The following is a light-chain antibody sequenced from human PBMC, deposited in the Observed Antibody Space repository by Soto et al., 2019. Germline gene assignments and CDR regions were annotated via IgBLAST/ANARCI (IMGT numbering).Light chain of an antibody. CDR1: SSDVGGYNF. CDR2: EVS. CDR3: SSYAGSNIYV. J-gene: IGLJ1*01. V-gene: IGLV2-8*01. Sequence: QSALAQPPSASGSPGQSVTISCTGTSSDVGGYNFVSWYQHHPGKAPKVIIYEVSKRPSGVPNRFSGSKSGNTASLTVSGLQAEDEADYNCSSYAGSNIYVFGTGTKLTVL.